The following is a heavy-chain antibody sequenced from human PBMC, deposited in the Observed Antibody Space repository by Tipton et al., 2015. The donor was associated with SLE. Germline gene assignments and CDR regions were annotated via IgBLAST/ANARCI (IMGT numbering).Heavy chain of an antibody. J-gene: IGHJ4*02. CDR1: GYSISNGYY. V-gene: IGHV4-38-2*02. CDR2: IYQSGDT. CDR3: ARDRSPS. Sequence: PGLVKPSETLSLTCTVSGYSISNGYYWGWIRQPPGKGLEWIGSIYQSGDTYSNPSLKSRVTISVDTSKNQFSLKLSSVTAADTAVYYCARDRSPSWGQGTLVTVSS.